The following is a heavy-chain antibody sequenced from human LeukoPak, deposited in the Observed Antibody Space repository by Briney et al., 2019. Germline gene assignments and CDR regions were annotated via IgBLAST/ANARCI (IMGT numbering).Heavy chain of an antibody. CDR2: INHSGST. V-gene: IGHV4-34*01. Sequence: PSETLSLTCAVYGGSFSGYYWSWSRQPPGKGLEWIGEINHSGSTNYNPSLKSRVTISVDTSKNQFSLKLSSVTAADTAVYYCARGHSSSWYKNWGQGTLVTVSS. J-gene: IGHJ4*02. CDR3: ARGHSSSWYKN. CDR1: GGSFSGYY. D-gene: IGHD6-13*01.